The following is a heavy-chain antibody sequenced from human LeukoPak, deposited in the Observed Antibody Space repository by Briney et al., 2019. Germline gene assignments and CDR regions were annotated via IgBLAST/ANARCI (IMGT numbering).Heavy chain of an antibody. J-gene: IGHJ6*02. CDR3: AKLAPYYYYGMDV. CDR1: GFIFSSYG. V-gene: IGHV3-30*18. Sequence: PGTSLRLSCKTSGFIFSSYGMHWVRQAPGKGLEWVAVISYDGSNKYYADSVKGRFTISRDNSKNTLYLQMNSLRAEDTAVYYCAKLAPYYYYGMDVWGQGTTVTVSS. D-gene: IGHD3-3*02. CDR2: ISYDGSNK.